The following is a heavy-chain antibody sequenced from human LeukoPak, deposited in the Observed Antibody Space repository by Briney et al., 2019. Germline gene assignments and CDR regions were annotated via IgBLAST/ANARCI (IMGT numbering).Heavy chain of an antibody. J-gene: IGHJ4*02. CDR2: INHSGST. CDR3: ARARNYYDSSGYSFLDY. CDR1: GGSFSGYY. V-gene: IGHV4-34*01. Sequence: SETLSLTCAVYGGSFSGYYGSWVRQPPGKGLEWSGEINHSGSTNYNPSLKSRVTISVDTSKNQFSLKLSSVTAADTAVYYCARARNYYDSSGYSFLDYWGQGTLVTVSS. D-gene: IGHD3-22*01.